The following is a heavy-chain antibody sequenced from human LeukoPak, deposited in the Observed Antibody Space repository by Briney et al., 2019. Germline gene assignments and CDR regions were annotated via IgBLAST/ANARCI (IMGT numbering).Heavy chain of an antibody. D-gene: IGHD1-14*01. J-gene: IGHJ4*02. CDR2: IWYDGSNK. Sequence: PGGSLRLSCAASGFTFSSYGMHWVRQAPGKGLEWVAVIWYDGSNKYYADSVKGRFTISRDNSKNTLYLQMNSLRAEDTAVYYCAKDRSVFGWAPEPPDYWGQGTLVTVSS. CDR1: GFTFSSYG. CDR3: AKDRSVFGWAPEPPDY. V-gene: IGHV3-30*02.